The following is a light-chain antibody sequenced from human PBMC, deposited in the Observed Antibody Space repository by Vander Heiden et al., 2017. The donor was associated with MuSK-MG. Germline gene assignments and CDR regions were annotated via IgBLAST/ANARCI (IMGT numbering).Light chain of an antibody. CDR1: QNLLYSSDNKND. V-gene: IGKV4-1*01. CDR3: QQYLHTPRT. J-gene: IGKJ1*01. Sequence: DTVMTQSPESLAVSLGELATINCKSSQNLLYSSDNKNDLAWYQQKPGQPPKLLIYLTSTRESGVPDRFSGSGSGTDFTLTISSLQAEDVAVYYCQQYLHTPRTFGQGTKVEVK. CDR2: LTS.